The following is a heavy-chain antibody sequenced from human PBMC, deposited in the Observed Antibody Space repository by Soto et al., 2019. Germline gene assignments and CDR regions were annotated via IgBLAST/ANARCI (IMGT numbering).Heavy chain of an antibody. D-gene: IGHD3-3*01. J-gene: IGHJ6*02. CDR2: VSHSGRT. CDR1: GGSMRGYS. CDR3: ARVAMENYHDMWSGSTSSALDV. Sequence: TRXRTCRVSGGSMRGYSWSWLRQAPGEGVEWIGYVSHSGRTDYSPSLKNRVTISLDMSKNHFALHVNSVDPAETAVYYCARVAMENYHDMWSGSTSSALDVWGQGTTVTVSS. V-gene: IGHV4-59*01.